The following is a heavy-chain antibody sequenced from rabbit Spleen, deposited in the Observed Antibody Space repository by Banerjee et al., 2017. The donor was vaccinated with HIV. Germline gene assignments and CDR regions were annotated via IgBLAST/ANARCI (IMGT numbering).Heavy chain of an antibody. Sequence: QEQLEESGGDLVKPGASLTLTCTASGFSFSSSDYMCWVRQAPGKGLEWISCIAGSSSGFTYSASWAKGRFTISKTSSTTVTLQMTSLTAADTATYFCARNPMYGDASGDHDLWGQGTLVTVS. J-gene: IGHJ3*01. D-gene: IGHD6-1*01. CDR1: GFSFSSSDY. V-gene: IGHV1S45*01. CDR2: IAGSSSGFT. CDR3: ARNPMYGDASGDHDL.